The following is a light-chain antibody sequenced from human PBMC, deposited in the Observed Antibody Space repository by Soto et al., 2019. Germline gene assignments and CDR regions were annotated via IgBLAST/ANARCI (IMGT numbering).Light chain of an antibody. CDR1: QSVSNNY. CDR3: QQYGNSWT. V-gene: IGKV3-20*01. Sequence: EIVLTQSPGTLSLSPGERATLSCRASQSVSNNYLAWYQQKPGQAPRLLIYGASSRATGIPDRFSGSGSGTDFTLTISRLEPEDFAVYYCQQYGNSWTFGQGTKGDIK. CDR2: GAS. J-gene: IGKJ1*01.